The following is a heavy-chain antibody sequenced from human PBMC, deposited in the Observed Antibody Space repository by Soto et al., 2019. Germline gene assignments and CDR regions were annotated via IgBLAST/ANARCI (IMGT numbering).Heavy chain of an antibody. V-gene: IGHV3-30*18. D-gene: IGHD3-22*01. Sequence: QVQLVESGGGVVQPGMSLRLSCEASGFSLNSYGMHWVRQAPGKGLEWVAVVSHDGFDEYYAKSVKGRFTLSRDNSKNSFFLQQNSLRYEDTAVYYCAKLCRSLGFGTMRYFDSSDSDWYLDLWGPGTLVTVSS. CDR3: AKLCRSLGFGTMRYFDSSDSDWYLDL. CDR1: GFSLNSYG. J-gene: IGHJ2*01. CDR2: VSHDGFDE.